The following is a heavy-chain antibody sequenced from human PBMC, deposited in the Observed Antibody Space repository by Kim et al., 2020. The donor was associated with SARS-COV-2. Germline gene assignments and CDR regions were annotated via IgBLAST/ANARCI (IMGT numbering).Heavy chain of an antibody. Sequence: GGSLRLSCAASGFTFSNYAIHWVRQAPGKGLEWVALISYDGSNEYHADSVKGRFTVSRDNSKNSVYLQMTSLRAEDTAVYYCARLNTYSSPDDYWCQGTLVTVSS. V-gene: IGHV3-30-3*01. J-gene: IGHJ4*02. CDR1: GFTFSNYA. D-gene: IGHD6-13*01. CDR3: ARLNTYSSPDDY. CDR2: ISYDGSNE.